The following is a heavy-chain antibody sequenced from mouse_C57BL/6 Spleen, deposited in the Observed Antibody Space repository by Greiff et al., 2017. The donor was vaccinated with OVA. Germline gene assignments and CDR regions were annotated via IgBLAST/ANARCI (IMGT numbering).Heavy chain of an antibody. CDR2: IDPSDSET. CDR3: ARGDYDYSFDY. V-gene: IGHV1-52*01. Sequence: QVQLQQPGAELVRPGSSVKLSCKASGYTFTSYWMHWVKQRPIQGLEWIGNIDPSDSETHYNQKFKDKATLTVDKSSSTAYMQLSSLTSEDSAVYYCARGDYDYSFDYWGQGTTLTVSS. CDR1: GYTFTSYW. J-gene: IGHJ2*01. D-gene: IGHD2-4*01.